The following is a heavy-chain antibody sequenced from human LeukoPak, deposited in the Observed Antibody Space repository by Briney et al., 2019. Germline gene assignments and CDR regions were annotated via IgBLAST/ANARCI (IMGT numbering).Heavy chain of an antibody. V-gene: IGHV3-9*01. J-gene: IGHJ4*02. Sequence: GRSLRLSCAASGFTFDDYAMHWVRQAPGKGLEWVSGISWNSGSIGYADSVKGRFTISRDNSKNTLFLQMNSLRAEDTALYYCAKNAAPVPLYYWGQGTLVTVSS. D-gene: IGHD6-13*01. CDR3: AKNAAPVPLYY. CDR1: GFTFDDYA. CDR2: ISWNSGSI.